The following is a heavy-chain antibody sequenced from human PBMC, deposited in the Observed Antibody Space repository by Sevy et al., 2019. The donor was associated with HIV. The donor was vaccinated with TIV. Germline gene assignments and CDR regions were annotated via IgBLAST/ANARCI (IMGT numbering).Heavy chain of an antibody. Sequence: SETLSLTCTVSGDSITRYFWSWIRQPPGKGLEWIGYMYHSGSTNYNPSLKRRVSLSIDTSNNEFSLTLSSVTAADTGVYYCARDYRRDFWSGYSNYFDPGGPGILVTVSS. D-gene: IGHD3-3*01. CDR3: ARDYRRDFWSGYSNYFDP. V-gene: IGHV4-59*01. J-gene: IGHJ5*02. CDR1: GDSITRYF. CDR2: MYHSGST.